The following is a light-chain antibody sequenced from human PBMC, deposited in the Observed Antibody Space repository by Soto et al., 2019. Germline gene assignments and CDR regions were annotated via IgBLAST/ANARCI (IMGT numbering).Light chain of an antibody. V-gene: IGKV3-15*01. J-gene: IGKJ1*01. CDR1: QTVSSN. Sequence: EIVMTQSPATLSVSPGERATLSCRASQTVSSNLAWYQQKPGQAPRLLIYGASTRVTGIPARFSGSGSGTEFTLTISSLQSEDFAVYYCQHYNNWWTFGQGTKVDIK. CDR3: QHYNNWWT. CDR2: GAS.